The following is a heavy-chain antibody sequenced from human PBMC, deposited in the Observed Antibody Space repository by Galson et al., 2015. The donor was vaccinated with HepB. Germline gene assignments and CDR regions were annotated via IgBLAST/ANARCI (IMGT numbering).Heavy chain of an antibody. CDR3: TTGVQPSGYDRPFDY. CDR2: IKSKTDGGTT. Sequence: SLRLSCAASGFTFSNAWLSWVRQAPGKGLEWVGRIKSKTDGGTTDYPAPVKGRFSISRDDSKNTLYLQMNSLKTEDTAVYYCTTGVQPSGYDRPFDYWGQGTLVTVSS. D-gene: IGHD5-12*01. J-gene: IGHJ4*02. CDR1: GFTFSNAW. V-gene: IGHV3-15*01.